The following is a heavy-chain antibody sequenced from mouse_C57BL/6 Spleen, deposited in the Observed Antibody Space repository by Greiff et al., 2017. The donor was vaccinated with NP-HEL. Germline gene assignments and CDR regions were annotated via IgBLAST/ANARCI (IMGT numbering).Heavy chain of an antibody. J-gene: IGHJ3*01. CDR2: IDPSDSYT. V-gene: IGHV1-59*01. CDR1: GYTFTSYW. D-gene: IGHD3-1*01. CDR3: ATTPALAY. Sequence: VQLQQPGAELVRPGTSVKLSCKASGYTFTSYWMHWVKQRPGQGLEWIGVIDPSDSYTNYNQKFKGKATLTVDTSSSTAYMQLSSLTSEDSAVYYCATTPALAYWGQGTLVTVSA.